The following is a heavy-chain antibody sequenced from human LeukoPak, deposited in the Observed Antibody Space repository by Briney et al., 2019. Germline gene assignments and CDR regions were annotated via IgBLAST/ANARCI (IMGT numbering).Heavy chain of an antibody. V-gene: IGHV4-59*01. CDR2: IYYSGST. CDR1: GGSISSYY. J-gene: IGHJ4*02. D-gene: IGHD6-13*01. CDR3: ARVSYSRSWCVEDYYFDY. Sequence: SETLSLTCTVSGGSISSYYWSWIRQPPGNGLEWIGYIYYSGSTNYNPSLKSRVTISVYTSKNQFSLQLSSVTAAHTAVYYCARVSYSRSWCVEDYYFDYWGQGTLVSVSS.